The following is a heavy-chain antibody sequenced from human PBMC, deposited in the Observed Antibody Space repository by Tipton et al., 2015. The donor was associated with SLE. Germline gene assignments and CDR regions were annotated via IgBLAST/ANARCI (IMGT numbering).Heavy chain of an antibody. D-gene: IGHD6-6*01. V-gene: IGHV3-30-3*01. J-gene: IGHJ4*02. CDR1: GFTFSDYA. CDR3: AREDDSNSPIFDS. CDR2: ISYDGSDK. Sequence: SLRLSCSASGFTFSDYAIHWFRQAPGKWLEWVAVISYDGSDKYYAASVQGRFSMSRDNSKNTLYLQMHSLRAEDTAVYYCAREDDSNSPIFDSWGQGIPVTVSA.